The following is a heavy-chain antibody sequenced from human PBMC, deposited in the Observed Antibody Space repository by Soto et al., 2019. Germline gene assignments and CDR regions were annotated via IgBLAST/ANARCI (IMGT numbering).Heavy chain of an antibody. J-gene: IGHJ6*03. D-gene: IGHD3-9*01. CDR2: ISSSGSTI. V-gene: IGHV3-11*01. CDR3: ARDRAMYYDILTGYYPGKGDYYYYMDV. CDR1: GFTFSDYY. Sequence: GGSLRLSCAASGFTFSDYYMSWIRQAPGKGLEWVSYISSSGSTIYYADSVKGRFTISRDNAKNSLYLQMNSLRAEDTAVYYCARDRAMYYDILTGYYPGKGDYYYYMDVWGKGTTVTVSS.